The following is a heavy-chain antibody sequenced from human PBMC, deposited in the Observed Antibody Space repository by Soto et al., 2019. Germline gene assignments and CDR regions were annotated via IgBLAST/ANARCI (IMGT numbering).Heavy chain of an antibody. CDR1: GFTFSNYG. D-gene: IGHD4-17*01. J-gene: IGHJ4*02. Sequence: QVQLVESGGGVVQPGRSLRLSCAASGFTFSNYGLHWVRQAPGKGLEWVAVISYDGSNKYYADSVKGRFTITRDNSKNTLYLQMNSLRAEDTAVYYCAKNRGATTEVTPHDYWGQGTRVTVSS. CDR3: AKNRGATTEVTPHDY. V-gene: IGHV3-30*18. CDR2: ISYDGSNK.